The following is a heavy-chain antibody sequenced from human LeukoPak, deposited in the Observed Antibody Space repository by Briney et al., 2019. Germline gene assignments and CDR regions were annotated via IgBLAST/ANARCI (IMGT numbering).Heavy chain of an antibody. Sequence: PSETLSLTCTVSGGSISSGSYYWSWIRQPAGKGLEWIGRIYTSGSTNYNPSLKSRVTISVDTSKNQFSLKLSSVTAADTAVYYCASPSLRSWGQGTLVTVSS. V-gene: IGHV4-61*02. CDR2: IYTSGST. J-gene: IGHJ4*02. D-gene: IGHD5-12*01. CDR3: ASPSLRS. CDR1: GGSISSGSYY.